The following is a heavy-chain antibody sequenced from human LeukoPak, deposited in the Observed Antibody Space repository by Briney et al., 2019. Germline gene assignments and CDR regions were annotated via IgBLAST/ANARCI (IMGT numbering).Heavy chain of an antibody. D-gene: IGHD5-18*01. CDR3: AKDGYSYGEFDY. CDR2: IRNDGSII. CDR1: GFTFSSYG. J-gene: IGHJ4*02. Sequence: GGSLRLSRAASGFTFSSYGMHWIRQAPGKGLEWVAFIRNDGSIIYNADSVKGRFTISRDNSKNTLYLQMNSLRAEDTAVYYCAKDGYSYGEFDYWGQGTLVTVSS. V-gene: IGHV3-30*02.